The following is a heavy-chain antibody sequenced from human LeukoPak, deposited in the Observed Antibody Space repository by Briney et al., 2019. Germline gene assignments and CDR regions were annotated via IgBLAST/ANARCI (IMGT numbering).Heavy chain of an antibody. J-gene: IGHJ4*02. CDR1: GYTFTSYY. CDR2: INPSGGST. CDR3: ARSSQQLVTFDY. Sequence: ASVKVSCKASGYTFTSYYMHWVRQAPGQGLEWMGIINPSGGSTSYAQKFQGRVTMTRDTSTSTVYMGLSSLRSEDTAVYYCARSSQQLVTFDYWGQGTLVTVSS. V-gene: IGHV1-46*01. D-gene: IGHD6-13*01.